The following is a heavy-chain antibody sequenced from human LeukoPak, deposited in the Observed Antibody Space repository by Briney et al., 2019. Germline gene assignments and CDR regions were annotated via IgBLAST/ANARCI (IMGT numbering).Heavy chain of an antibody. CDR1: GGSFSGYY. CDR3: ARPVGMATIRDAFDI. V-gene: IGHV4-34*01. J-gene: IGHJ3*02. Sequence: SETLSLTCAVYGGSFSGYYWSWIRQPPGKGLEWIGEINHSGSTNYNPSLKSRVTISVDTSKNQFSLKLSSVTAADTAVYYCARPVGMATIRDAFDIWGQGTMVTVSS. CDR2: INHSGST. D-gene: IGHD5-24*01.